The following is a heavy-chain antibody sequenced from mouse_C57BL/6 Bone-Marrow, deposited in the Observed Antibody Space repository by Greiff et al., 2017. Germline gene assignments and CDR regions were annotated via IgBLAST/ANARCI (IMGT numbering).Heavy chain of an antibody. Sequence: EVQLVESGEGLVKPGGSLKLSCAASGFTFSSYAMSWVRQTPEKRLEWVAYISSGGDYNYYADTVEGRFTISRDNARNTLYLQMSGLKYENTAMYYVTLYCNYLAWFAYWGQGTMVTVSA. CDR1: GFTFSSYA. V-gene: IGHV5-9-1*02. J-gene: IGHJ3*01. D-gene: IGHD2-1*01. CDR3: TLYCNYLAWFAY. CDR2: ISSGGDYN.